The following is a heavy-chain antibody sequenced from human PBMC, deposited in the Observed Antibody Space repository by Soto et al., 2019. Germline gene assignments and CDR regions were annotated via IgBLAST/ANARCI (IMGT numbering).Heavy chain of an antibody. J-gene: IGHJ4*02. V-gene: IGHV1-3*01. CDR2: INAGNGNT. D-gene: IGHD2-15*01. CDR1: GNTCTSYA. Sequence: ASVKSSCKASGNTCTSYATHWVLQAPGQRLEWMGWINAGNGNTKYSQKFQGRVTITRDTSASTAYMELSSLRSEDTAGFYCARDLLVVVAATGNCDYWGQGTLVTVSA. CDR3: ARDLLVVVAATGNCDY.